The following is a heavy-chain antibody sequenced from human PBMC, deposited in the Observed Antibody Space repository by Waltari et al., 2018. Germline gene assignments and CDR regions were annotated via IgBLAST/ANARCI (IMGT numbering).Heavy chain of an antibody. CDR1: GGSFSGYY. V-gene: IGHV4-34*01. Sequence: QVQLQQWGAGLLKPSETLSLTCAVYGGSFSGYYWSWIRQPPGKGLEWIGEINHSGSTNYNPSLKSRVTISVDTSKNQFSLKLGSVTAADTAVYYCAREITMVQGVINWGQGTLVTVSS. CDR3: AREITMVQGVIN. CDR2: INHSGST. J-gene: IGHJ4*02. D-gene: IGHD3-10*01.